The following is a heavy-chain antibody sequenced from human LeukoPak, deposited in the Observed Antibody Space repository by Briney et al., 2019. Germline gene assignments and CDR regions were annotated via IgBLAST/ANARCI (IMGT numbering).Heavy chain of an antibody. CDR2: IFPGGST. CDR3: ARHGLQLYYYMDV. D-gene: IGHD1-1*01. Sequence: SETLSLTCTVSGDSISSYYWSWIRQSPGKGLEWIGYIFPGGSTNSNPSLKSRVTISVDTSKNQFSLKLSSVTAADTAVYYCARHGLQLYYYMDVWGKGTTVTVSS. V-gene: IGHV4-4*09. CDR1: GDSISSYY. J-gene: IGHJ6*03.